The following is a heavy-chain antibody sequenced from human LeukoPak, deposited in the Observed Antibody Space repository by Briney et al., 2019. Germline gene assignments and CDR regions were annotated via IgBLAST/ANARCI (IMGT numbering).Heavy chain of an antibody. CDR2: ISGSGGST. J-gene: IGHJ6*02. CDR3: AKDRGSGSYYTNRYYYYGMDV. Sequence: GGSLRLSCAASGFTFSSYAMSWVRQAPGKGLEWVSAISGSGGSTYYADSVKGRFTISRDNSRNTLYLQMNSLRAEDTAVYYCAKDRGSGSYYTNRYYYYGMDVWGQGTTVTVSS. CDR1: GFTFSSYA. D-gene: IGHD3-10*01. V-gene: IGHV3-23*01.